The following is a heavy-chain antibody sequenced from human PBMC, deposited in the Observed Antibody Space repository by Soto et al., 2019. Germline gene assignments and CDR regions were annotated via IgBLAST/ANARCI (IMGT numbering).Heavy chain of an antibody. Sequence: PGESLKISCKGSGYNFYNWIGWVRQMPGKGLEFMGIIYPGDSDTRYSPSFQGQVIISVDKSINTAYLQWSSLEASDTAMYYCARHFGRVDVVAASGKGAFDIWGQGTMVTVSS. J-gene: IGHJ3*02. CDR3: ARHFGRVDVVAASGKGAFDI. CDR1: GYNFYNW. V-gene: IGHV5-51*01. CDR2: IYPGDSDT. D-gene: IGHD5-12*01.